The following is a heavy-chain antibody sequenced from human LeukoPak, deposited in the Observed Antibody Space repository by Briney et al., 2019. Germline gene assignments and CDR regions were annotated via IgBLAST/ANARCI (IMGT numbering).Heavy chain of an antibody. CDR2: IYYSGST. CDR3: ARLNTYYYDSSGSRWFDP. CDR1: GGSISSYY. Sequence: SEILSLTCTVSGGSISSYYWSWIRQPPGKGLEWIGYIYYSGSTNYNPSLKSRVTISVDTSKNQFSLKLSSVTAADTAVYYCARLNTYYYDSSGSRWFDPWGQGTLVTVSS. J-gene: IGHJ5*02. D-gene: IGHD3-22*01. V-gene: IGHV4-59*01.